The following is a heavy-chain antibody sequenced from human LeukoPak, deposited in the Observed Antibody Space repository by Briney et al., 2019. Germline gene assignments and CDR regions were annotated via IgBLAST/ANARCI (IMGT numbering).Heavy chain of an antibody. Sequence: GGSLRLSCAASGFTFSSYAMSWVRQAPGKGLEWVSTIGGSGDNTYYADSVKGRFTISRDNSRNTLYLQMNSLRVEDTAVYFCAKDRGYNYGSFDYWGQGALVTVSS. V-gene: IGHV3-23*01. CDR3: AKDRGYNYGSFDY. D-gene: IGHD5-18*01. CDR1: GFTFSSYA. CDR2: IGGSGDNT. J-gene: IGHJ4*02.